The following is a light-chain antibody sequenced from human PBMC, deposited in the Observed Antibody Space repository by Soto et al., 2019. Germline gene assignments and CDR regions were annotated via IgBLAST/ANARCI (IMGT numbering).Light chain of an antibody. J-gene: IGKJ2*01. CDR1: QGVISNY. CDR3: QQYGNSPYT. CDR2: SAS. Sequence: EILLTQSPGTLSLSPGEGATLSCRASQGVISNYLAWYQQKPGQAPRLLIYSASRRATGIPDRFSGSGSGTDFTLTISSLEPEDFAVYYCQQYGNSPYTFGQGTKVDIK. V-gene: IGKV3-20*01.